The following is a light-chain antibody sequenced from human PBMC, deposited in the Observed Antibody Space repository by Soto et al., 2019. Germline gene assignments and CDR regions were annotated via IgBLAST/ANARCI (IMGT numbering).Light chain of an antibody. CDR2: NTN. CDR1: SGSVSTSYY. Sequence: QAVVTQEPSFSVSPGRTDTLTCALSSGSVSTSYYPSWYQQTPGQAPRTLIYNTNTRSSGVPDRFSGSILGNKAALTITGAQADDESDYYCALYMRSGIWVFGGGTKVTVL. J-gene: IGLJ3*02. CDR3: ALYMRSGIWV. V-gene: IGLV8-61*01.